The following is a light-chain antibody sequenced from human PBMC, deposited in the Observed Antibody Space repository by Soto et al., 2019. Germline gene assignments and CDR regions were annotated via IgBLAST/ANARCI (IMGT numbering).Light chain of an antibody. J-gene: IGLJ1*01. CDR2: EVS. CDR1: STDFVSYNR. Sequence: QSALTQPPSVSGSPGQSVTISCTGTSTDFVSYNRVSWYQQPPGTAPKIMIYEVSKRPSGVPDRFSGSKSGNTASLTISGLQAADEADYYCSLYTSENAYVFGTGTKLTVL. V-gene: IGLV2-18*01. CDR3: SLYTSENAYV.